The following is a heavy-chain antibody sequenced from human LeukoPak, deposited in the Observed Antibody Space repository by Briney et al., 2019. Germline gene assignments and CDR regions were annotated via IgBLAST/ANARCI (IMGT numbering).Heavy chain of an antibody. CDR2: IWYDGTKK. D-gene: IGHD6-19*01. CDR1: GFTFSSFG. Sequence: GGSLRLSCAASGFTFSSFGMHWVRQAPGKGLEWVAVIWYDGTKKFYADSVKGRFTISRDDSKNTLYPQMNSLRAEDTAVYYCARDGGAGLDYWGQGTLVTVSS. CDR3: ARDGGAGLDY. V-gene: IGHV3-33*01. J-gene: IGHJ4*02.